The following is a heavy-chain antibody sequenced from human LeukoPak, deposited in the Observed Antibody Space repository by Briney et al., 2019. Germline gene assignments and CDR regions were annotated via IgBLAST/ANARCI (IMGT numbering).Heavy chain of an antibody. Sequence: SETLSLTCTVSGGSISSYYWSWIRQPPGKGLEWIGYIYYSGSTNYNPSLKSRVTISVDTSKNQFSLKLSSVTAADTAVYYGAISVGDYGDYYCEHWGQGTLVTVSS. CDR2: IYYSGST. J-gene: IGHJ4*02. CDR3: AISVGDYGDYYCEH. D-gene: IGHD4-17*01. V-gene: IGHV4-59*01. CDR1: GGSISSYY.